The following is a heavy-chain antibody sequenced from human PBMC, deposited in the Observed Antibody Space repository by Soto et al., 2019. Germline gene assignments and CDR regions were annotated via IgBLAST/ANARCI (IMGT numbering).Heavy chain of an antibody. V-gene: IGHV3-7*01. J-gene: IGHJ4*02. CDR2: IKQDGSEK. CDR1: GFTFSSYW. CDR3: ARDQIPVAGRGRVLDY. Sequence: GGSLRLSCAASGFTFSSYWMSWVRQAPGKGLDWVANIKQDGSEKYYVDSVKGRFTISRDNAKNSLYLQMNSLRAEDTAVYYCARDQIPVAGRGRVLDYWGQGTLVTVSS. D-gene: IGHD6-19*01.